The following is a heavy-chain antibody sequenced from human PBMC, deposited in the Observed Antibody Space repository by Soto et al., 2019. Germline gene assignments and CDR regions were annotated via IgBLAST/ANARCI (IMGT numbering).Heavy chain of an antibody. Sequence: SGPTLVKPTQTLTLTCTFSGFSLSTSGVGVGWIRQPPGKALEWLALIYWDDDKRYSPSLKSRLTITKDTSKNQVVLTMTNMDPVDTATYYCAHRPSTAAYCGGDCYSPFDYWGQGTLVTVSS. CDR2: IYWDDDK. J-gene: IGHJ4*02. D-gene: IGHD2-21*01. V-gene: IGHV2-5*02. CDR1: GFSLSTSGVG. CDR3: AHRPSTAAYCGGDCYSPFDY.